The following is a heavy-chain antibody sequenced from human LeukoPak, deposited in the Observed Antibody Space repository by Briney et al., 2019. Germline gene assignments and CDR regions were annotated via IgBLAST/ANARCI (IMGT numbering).Heavy chain of an antibody. CDR1: GFIFNYYA. J-gene: IGHJ3*02. CDR3: AKSGYSSGWFRAFDI. D-gene: IGHD6-19*01. Sequence: GGSLRLSCATSGFIFNYYAMRWVRQAPGKGLEWVSGISGSDGSTYYADSVKGRFSISRDNSKKTLFLQMNSLRAEDTAVYYCAKSGYSSGWFRAFDIWGQGTPVTVSS. CDR2: ISGSDGST. V-gene: IGHV3-23*01.